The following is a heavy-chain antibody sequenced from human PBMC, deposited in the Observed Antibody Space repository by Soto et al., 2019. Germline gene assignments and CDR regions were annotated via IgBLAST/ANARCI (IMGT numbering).Heavy chain of an antibody. J-gene: IGHJ2*01. V-gene: IGHV3-23*01. CDR3: AKDSKRRYDPSSYWYFDL. D-gene: IGHD3-3*01. CDR1: VFTFSSYA. CDR2: ISGSGGST. Sequence: VPLLESGGGLVQPGGSLRLSCAASVFTFSSYAMSWVRQAPGKGMVWVSAISGSGGSTYYADSVKGRFTISRDNSTNTVYLKVDSMRAADTGGYYCAKDSKRRYDPSSYWYFDLWGRGTLVTVCS.